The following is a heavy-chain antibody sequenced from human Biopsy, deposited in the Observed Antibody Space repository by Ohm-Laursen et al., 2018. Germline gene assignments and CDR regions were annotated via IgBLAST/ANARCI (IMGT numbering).Heavy chain of an antibody. CDR1: GYIFTSFG. J-gene: IGHJ4*02. V-gene: IGHV1-18*01. CDR3: ARVREGGLLDY. CDR2: VSTYNGNT. Sequence: ASVKVSCKSSGYIFTSFGVSWVRQAPGHGLEWMGWVSTYNGNTEYEQKFQGRVTVTTDTSANTAYMELRSLRSDDTAVYFCARVREGGLLDYWGQGILVTVSS. D-gene: IGHD3-16*01.